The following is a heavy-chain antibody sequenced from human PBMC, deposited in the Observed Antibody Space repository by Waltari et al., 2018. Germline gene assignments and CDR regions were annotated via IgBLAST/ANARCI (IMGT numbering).Heavy chain of an antibody. CDR2: IKGDGSVK. V-gene: IGHV3-7*01. J-gene: IGHJ4*02. CDR1: GFTFPTSW. D-gene: IGHD1-26*01. CDR3: ARDGELSGAIPFDY. Sequence: EVRLMESGGGLVQPGGSLSLSCAASGFTFPTSWMSWVRQAQGKGLEWVANIKGDGSVKHYVDSARGRFTISRDNARNSLYLQMDSLRDEDTAVYYCARDGELSGAIPFDYWGQGTLVTVSS.